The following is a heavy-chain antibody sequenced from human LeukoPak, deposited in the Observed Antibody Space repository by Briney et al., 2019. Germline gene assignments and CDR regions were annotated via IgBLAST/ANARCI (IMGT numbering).Heavy chain of an antibody. CDR3: ARESNGGYHSGGPKY. D-gene: IGHD5-12*01. Sequence: GGSLRLSCIASGFALSIYGMHWVRQAPGKGLDWVAFVRYDGSNEYYADSVKGRFTNSRDNSKNTLYLQMNSLRVEDTAVYSCARESNGGYHSGGPKYWGLGTLVTVSS. J-gene: IGHJ4*02. CDR2: VRYDGSNE. CDR1: GFALSIYG. V-gene: IGHV3-30*02.